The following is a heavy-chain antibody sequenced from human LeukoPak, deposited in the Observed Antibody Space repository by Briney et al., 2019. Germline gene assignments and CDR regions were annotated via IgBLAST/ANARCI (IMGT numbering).Heavy chain of an antibody. J-gene: IGHJ5*02. CDR3: ARHRGLVVPALLTPNWFDP. CDR2: INHSGST. CDR1: GGSISSGDYY. V-gene: IGHV4-39*01. Sequence: SETLSLTCTVSGGSISSGDYYWSWIRRPPGKGLEWIGEINHSGSTNYNPSLKSRVTISVDTSKNQFSLKLSSVTAADTAVYYCARHRGLVVPALLTPNWFDPWGQGTLVTVSS. D-gene: IGHD2-2*01.